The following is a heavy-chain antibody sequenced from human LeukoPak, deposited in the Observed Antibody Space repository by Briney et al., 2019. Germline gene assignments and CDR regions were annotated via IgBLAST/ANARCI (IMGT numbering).Heavy chain of an antibody. Sequence: GASVKVSCKASGYTFTGYYMHWVRQAPGQGLEWMGWMNPKSGATNYAQKFQGRVTMTRDTSISTAYMELSRLRSDDTAVYYCARGPGGRSGYHPLEDYYYYYYMDVWGKGTTVTVSS. CDR2: MNPKSGAT. D-gene: IGHD3-22*01. CDR1: GYTFTGYY. J-gene: IGHJ6*03. CDR3: ARGPGGRSGYHPLEDYYYYYYMDV. V-gene: IGHV1-2*02.